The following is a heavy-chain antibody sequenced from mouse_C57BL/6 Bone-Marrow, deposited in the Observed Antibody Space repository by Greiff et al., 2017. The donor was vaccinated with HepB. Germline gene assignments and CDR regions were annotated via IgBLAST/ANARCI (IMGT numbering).Heavy chain of an antibody. V-gene: IGHV1-59*01. CDR2: IDPSDSYT. CDR1: GYTFTSYW. J-gene: IGHJ3*01. Sequence: VQLQQPGAELVRPGTSVKLSCKASGYTFTSYWMHWVKQRPGQGLEWIGVIDPSDSYTNYNQKSKGKATLTVDTSSSTAYMQLSSLTSEDSAVYYCAGPFFAYWGQGTLVTVSA. CDR3: AGPFFAY.